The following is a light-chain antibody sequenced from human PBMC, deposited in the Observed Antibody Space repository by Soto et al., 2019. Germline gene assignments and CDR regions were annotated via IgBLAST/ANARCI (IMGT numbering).Light chain of an antibody. CDR2: GSS. CDR1: ESVSSTY. V-gene: IGKV3-20*01. CDR3: QQYGDSLYS. J-gene: IGKJ2*01. Sequence: EIVLTQSPGTLSLSPGERATLSCRASESVSSTYLAWYQQKPGQAPRLLIYGSSSRATGIPDRFSGSGSGTDFSLTISRLEPEDFAVYYCQQYGDSLYSFGQGTKVEIK.